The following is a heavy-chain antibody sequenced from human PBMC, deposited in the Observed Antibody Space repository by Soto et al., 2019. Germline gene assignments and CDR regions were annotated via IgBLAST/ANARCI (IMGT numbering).Heavy chain of an antibody. CDR1: GGTFSDYA. V-gene: IGHV1-69*13. J-gene: IGHJ6*02. D-gene: IGHD6-13*01. CDR3: ARGEQLYYAMDV. Sequence: ASVKVSCKASGGTFSDYAISWVRQAPGQGLEWMGGTIPIFGAANYAQKFQGRVTIIADESTSTAYMELSSLRSEDTAVYYCARGEQLYYAMDVWGQGTTVTVSS. CDR2: TIPIFGAA.